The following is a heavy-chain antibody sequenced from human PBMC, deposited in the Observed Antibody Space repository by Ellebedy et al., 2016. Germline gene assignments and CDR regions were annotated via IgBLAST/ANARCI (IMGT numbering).Heavy chain of an antibody. CDR1: GFTFSSYA. J-gene: IGHJ5*02. CDR3: ARMRVLGWFDP. D-gene: IGHD3-16*01. CDR2: ISYDGSNK. V-gene: IGHV3-30-3*01. Sequence: GESLKISCAASGFTFSSYAMHWVRQAPGKGLEWVAVISYDGSNKYYADSVKGRFTISRDNSKNTLYLQMNSLRAEDTAVYYCARMRVLGWFDPWGQGTLVTVSS.